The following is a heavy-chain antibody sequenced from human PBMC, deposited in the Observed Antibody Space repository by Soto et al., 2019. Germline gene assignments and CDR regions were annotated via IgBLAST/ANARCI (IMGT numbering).Heavy chain of an antibody. D-gene: IGHD1-7*01. V-gene: IGHV4-4*02. CDR2: IYRTGST. Sequence: QVQLQESGPGLVKPSGTLSLTCAVSGGSFTSNNWWTWVRQPPGQGLEWIGEIYRTGSTNYNPSLKSRVTISLDKSENQFSLKVTSLTAADTAVYYCASRDPGTSVDYWGQGPWSPSPQ. CDR3: ASRDPGTSVDY. J-gene: IGHJ4*02. CDR1: GGSFTSNNW.